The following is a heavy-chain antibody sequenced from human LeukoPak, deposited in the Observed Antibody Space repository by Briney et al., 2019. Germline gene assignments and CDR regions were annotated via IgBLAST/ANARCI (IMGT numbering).Heavy chain of an antibody. J-gene: IGHJ5*02. V-gene: IGHV3-11*01. Sequence: PGGSLRLSCAASGFTFSDYYMSWIRQAPWRGLEWVSYISSSGSTIYYADSVKGRFTISRDNAKNSLYLQMNSLRAEDTAVYYCARHLIWFGELLSWGQGTLVTVSS. D-gene: IGHD3-10*01. CDR3: ARHLIWFGELLS. CDR1: GFTFSDYY. CDR2: ISSSGSTI.